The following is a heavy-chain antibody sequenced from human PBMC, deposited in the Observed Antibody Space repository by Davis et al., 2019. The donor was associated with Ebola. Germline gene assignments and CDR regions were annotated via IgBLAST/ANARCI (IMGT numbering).Heavy chain of an antibody. V-gene: IGHV1-18*01. Sequence: ASVKVSCKASGGTFSSYTISWVRQAPGQGLEWMGWISAYNGNTNYAQKLRGRVTMTTDTSTSTAYMELRSLRSDDTAVYYCARGLLGYCTNGVCYTGDYWGQGTLVTVSS. CDR2: ISAYNGNT. J-gene: IGHJ4*02. CDR1: GGTFSSYT. CDR3: ARGLLGYCTNGVCYTGDY. D-gene: IGHD2-8*01.